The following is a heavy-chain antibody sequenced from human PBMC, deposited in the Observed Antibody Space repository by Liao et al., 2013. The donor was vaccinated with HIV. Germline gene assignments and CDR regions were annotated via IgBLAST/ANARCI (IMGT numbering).Heavy chain of an antibody. D-gene: IGHD3-22*01. V-gene: IGHV4-59*01. CDR1: GGSISSYY. CDR3: AHLAGYYDSSGYYYHYYMDV. CDR2: IYYSGNT. J-gene: IGHJ6*03. Sequence: QVQLQESGPGLVKPSETLSLTCTVSGGSISSYYWSWIRQPPGKGLEWIGYIYYSGNTNYNPSLKSRVTISVDTSKNQFSLKLSSVTAADTAVYYCAHLAGYYDSSGYYYHYYMDVWGKGTTVTVSS.